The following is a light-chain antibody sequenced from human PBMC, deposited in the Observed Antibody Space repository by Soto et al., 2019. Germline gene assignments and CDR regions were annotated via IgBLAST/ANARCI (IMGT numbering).Light chain of an antibody. CDR3: QSYDSSLSGVV. CDR1: SSNIGAGYD. CDR2: GNS. J-gene: IGLJ2*01. V-gene: IGLV1-40*01. Sequence: QSVLTQPPSVSGAPGQRVTISCTGSSSNIGAGYDVHWYQQFPGTAPKLLIYGNSNRPSGVPDRFSGSKSGTSASLAITGLQDEDEADYYCQSYDSSLSGVVFGGGTKLTVL.